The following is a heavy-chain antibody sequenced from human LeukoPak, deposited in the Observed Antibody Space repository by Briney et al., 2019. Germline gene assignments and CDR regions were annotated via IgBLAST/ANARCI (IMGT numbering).Heavy chain of an antibody. V-gene: IGHV3-7*01. CDR2: IKQDGSEK. Sequence: GGSLRLSCAASGFTFSSYWMSWVRQAPGKGLEWVANIKQDGSEKYYVDSVKGRFTISRDNAKNSLYLQMNSLRAEDTAVYYCARDPPAPYSSTSSYWGQGTLVTVSS. D-gene: IGHD6-6*01. CDR3: ARDPPAPYSSTSSY. CDR1: GFTFSSYW. J-gene: IGHJ4*02.